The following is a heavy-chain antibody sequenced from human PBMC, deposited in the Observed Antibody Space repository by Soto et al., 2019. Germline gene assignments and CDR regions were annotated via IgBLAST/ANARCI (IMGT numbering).Heavy chain of an antibody. CDR3: ARSVAAAGNWFDP. CDR2: IIPILGIA. CDR1: GGTFSSYT. J-gene: IGHJ5*02. V-gene: IGHV1-69*02. Sequence: QVQLVQSGAEVKKPGSSVKVSCKASGGTFSSYTISWVRQAPGQGLEWMGRIIPILGIANYAQKFQGRVTITADKSTSTSDMGLSRLRSEDTDVYYCARSVAAAGNWFDPWGQGTLVTVSS. D-gene: IGHD6-13*01.